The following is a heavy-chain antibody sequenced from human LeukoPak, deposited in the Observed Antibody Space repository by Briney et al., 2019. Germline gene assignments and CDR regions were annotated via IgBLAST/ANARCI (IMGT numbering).Heavy chain of an antibody. Sequence: SETLSLTCTVSGGSISSGGSYWSWIRQHPGKGLEWIGYIYYSGSTYYNPSLKSRVTISVDTSKNQFSLKLSSVTAADTAVYYCARDLGVDYYYGMDVWGQGTTVTVSS. D-gene: IGHD3-10*01. CDR2: IYYSGST. CDR1: GGSISSGGSY. CDR3: ARDLGVDYYYGMDV. J-gene: IGHJ6*02. V-gene: IGHV4-31*03.